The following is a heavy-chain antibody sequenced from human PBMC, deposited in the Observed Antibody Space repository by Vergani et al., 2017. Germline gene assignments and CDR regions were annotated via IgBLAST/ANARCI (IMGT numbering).Heavy chain of an antibody. CDR3: ARTGLAGSSWSANWFDP. D-gene: IGHD6-13*01. Sequence: QVQLVQSGAEVKKPGASVKVSCKASGYTFTSYYMHWVRQAPGQGLEWMGIINPSGGSTRYAQKFQGRVTMTRDTSTSTVYMELSSLRSEDTALYYCARTGLAGSSWSANWFDPWGQGTLVTVSS. V-gene: IGHV1-46*01. CDR2: INPSGGST. CDR1: GYTFTSYY. J-gene: IGHJ5*02.